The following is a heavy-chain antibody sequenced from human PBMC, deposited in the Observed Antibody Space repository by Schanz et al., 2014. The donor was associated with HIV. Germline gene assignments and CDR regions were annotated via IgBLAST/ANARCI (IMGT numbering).Heavy chain of an antibody. Sequence: EVQLSESGGGSILSGGPLRLSCAASGFDFSNYAMTWVRQAPGKGLEWVSSISGVGGSKYYADSVKGRFTISRDNPKNRLYLQMNSLRAQDTAVYYCANTEYPYSSSSDYYYGMDVWGQGTTVTVSS. CDR2: ISGVGGSK. CDR1: GFDFSNYA. D-gene: IGHD6-6*01. V-gene: IGHV3-23*01. J-gene: IGHJ6*02. CDR3: ANTEYPYSSSSDYYYGMDV.